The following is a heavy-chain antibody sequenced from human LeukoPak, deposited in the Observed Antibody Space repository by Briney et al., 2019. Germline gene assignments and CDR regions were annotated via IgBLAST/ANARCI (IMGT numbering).Heavy chain of an antibody. Sequence: GRSLRLSCAASGFTFDDYAMHWVRQAPGKGLEWVSGISWNSGSIGYADSVKGRFTISRDNAKNSLYLQMNSLRVEDTAVYYCAKGDSLLNWGQGTLVTVSS. CDR3: AKGDSLLN. V-gene: IGHV3-9*01. J-gene: IGHJ4*02. CDR2: ISWNSGSI. CDR1: GFTFDDYA. D-gene: IGHD2-21*01.